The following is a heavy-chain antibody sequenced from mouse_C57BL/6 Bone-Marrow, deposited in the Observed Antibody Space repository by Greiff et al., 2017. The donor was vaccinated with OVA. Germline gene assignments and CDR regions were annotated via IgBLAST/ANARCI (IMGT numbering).Heavy chain of an antibody. CDR2: ISSGGSYT. Sequence: EVQLVESGGDLVKPGGSLKLSCAASGFTFSSYGMSWVRQTPDKRLEWVATISSGGSYTYYPDSVKGRFTISRDNAMNTLYLQMSSLKSEDTAMYYCARHGDYGSFFDYWGQGTTLTVSS. CDR3: ARHGDYGSFFDY. V-gene: IGHV5-6*01. D-gene: IGHD1-1*01. J-gene: IGHJ2*01. CDR1: GFTFSSYG.